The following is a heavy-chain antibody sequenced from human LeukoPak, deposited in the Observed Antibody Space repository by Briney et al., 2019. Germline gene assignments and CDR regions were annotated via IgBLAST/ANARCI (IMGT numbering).Heavy chain of an antibody. CDR3: ATCSGGWYYDY. CDR2: FDPEDGET. Sequence: ASVKVSCKASGYTFTGYYMHWVRQAPGKGLEWMGGFDPEDGETIYAQKFQGRVTMTEDTSTDTAYMELSSLRSEDTAVYYCATCSGGWYYDYWGQGTLVTVSS. J-gene: IGHJ4*02. CDR1: GYTFTGYY. V-gene: IGHV1-24*01. D-gene: IGHD6-19*01.